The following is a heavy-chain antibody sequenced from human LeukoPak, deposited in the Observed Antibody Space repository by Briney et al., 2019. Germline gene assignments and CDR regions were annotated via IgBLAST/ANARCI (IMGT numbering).Heavy chain of an antibody. J-gene: IGHJ3*02. CDR1: GGSISSGGYS. D-gene: IGHD6-19*01. CDR2: IYHSGST. Sequence: SETLSLTCAVSGGSISSGGYSWSWIRQPPGKGLEWIGYIYHSGSTYYNPYLKSRVTISVDRSKNQFSLKLSSVTAADTAVYYCAREGAVAGTRDAFDIWGQGTMVTVSS. V-gene: IGHV4-30-2*01. CDR3: AREGAVAGTRDAFDI.